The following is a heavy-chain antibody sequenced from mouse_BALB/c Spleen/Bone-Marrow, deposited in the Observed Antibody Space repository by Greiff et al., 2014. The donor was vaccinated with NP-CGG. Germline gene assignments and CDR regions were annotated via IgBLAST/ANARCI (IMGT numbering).Heavy chain of an antibody. V-gene: IGHV1S56*01. CDR3: ARQAMDY. CDR1: GYTFTSYY. J-gene: IGHJ4*01. Sequence: QVQLQQSGPELVKPGASVKMSCKASGYTFTSYYIHWVKQRPGQGLEWIGWIYPGDGSTKYNEKFKGKTTLTADKSSSTAYMLLSSLTSEDSAIYSCARQAMDYWGQGTSVTVSS. CDR2: IYPGDGST.